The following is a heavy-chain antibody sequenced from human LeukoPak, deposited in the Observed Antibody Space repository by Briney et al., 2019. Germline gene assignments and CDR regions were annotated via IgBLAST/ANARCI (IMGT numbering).Heavy chain of an antibody. CDR3: VRVSCTNGVCYGFDY. V-gene: IGHV3-7*01. Sequence: GGSLRLSCAASGFTFSKYWISWVRQAPGKGLEWVANIKQDGSEKYYVDSVKGRFTISRDNAKNSLYLQMNSLSGEYTAVYYCVRVSCTNGVCYGFDYWGQGTLVTVSS. CDR1: GFTFSKYW. CDR2: IKQDGSEK. J-gene: IGHJ4*02. D-gene: IGHD2-8*01.